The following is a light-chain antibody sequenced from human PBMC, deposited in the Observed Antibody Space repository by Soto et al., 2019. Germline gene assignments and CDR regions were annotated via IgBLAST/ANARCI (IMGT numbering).Light chain of an antibody. CDR1: RTISSW. Sequence: DIQMTQSPSTLSASVGDRVTITCRSIRTISSWLALYQQKPGKAPKLLIYKASTLKSGVPSRFSGSGSGTEFTLTISSLQPDDFATYYCQHYNSYSEAFGQVTKVDFK. V-gene: IGKV1-5*03. CDR3: QHYNSYSEA. CDR2: KAS. J-gene: IGKJ1*01.